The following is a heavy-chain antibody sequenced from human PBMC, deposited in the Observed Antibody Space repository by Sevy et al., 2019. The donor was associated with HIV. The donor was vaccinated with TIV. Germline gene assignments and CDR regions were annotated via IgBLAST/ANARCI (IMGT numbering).Heavy chain of an antibody. Sequence: GGSLRLSCAASGFTFSKYWMSWVRQAPGKGLEWVANINQDRSEKYYVDSVKGRFTISRDNGKNSLYLQMNSLRAEDTAVYYCARETGSSHFDYWGQGTLVTVSS. CDR1: GFTFSKYW. J-gene: IGHJ4*02. CDR3: ARETGSSHFDY. D-gene: IGHD3-10*01. V-gene: IGHV3-7*01. CDR2: INQDRSEK.